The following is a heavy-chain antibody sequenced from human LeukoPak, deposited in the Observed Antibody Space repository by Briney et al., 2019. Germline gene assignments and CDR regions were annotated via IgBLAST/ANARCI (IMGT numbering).Heavy chain of an antibody. Sequence: SETLSLTCAVYGGSFSGYYWSWIRQPPGKGLEWIGEINHSGSTNYNPSLKSRVTISVDTSKNRFSVKLNSVTAADTAAYYCAFFAVNEMGDVFDIWGQGTMVTVSS. CDR3: AFFAVNEMGDVFDI. CDR1: GGSFSGYY. D-gene: IGHD2-8*01. J-gene: IGHJ3*02. V-gene: IGHV4-34*01. CDR2: INHSGST.